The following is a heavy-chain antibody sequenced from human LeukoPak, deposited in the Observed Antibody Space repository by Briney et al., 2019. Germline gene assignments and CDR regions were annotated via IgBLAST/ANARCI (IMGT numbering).Heavy chain of an antibody. CDR2: IYTTGST. Sequence: PAETLSLTSTVSGSSIGTYSWSWIRQPPGKGLEWVGYIYTTGSTHYNPSLKSRVTMSVDTSKNQFSLKLSSVTAADTAVYYCARDQDYGSGSYHNYYFDYWGQGTLVTVSS. CDR1: GSSIGTYS. J-gene: IGHJ4*02. D-gene: IGHD3-10*01. CDR3: ARDQDYGSGSYHNYYFDY. V-gene: IGHV4-4*09.